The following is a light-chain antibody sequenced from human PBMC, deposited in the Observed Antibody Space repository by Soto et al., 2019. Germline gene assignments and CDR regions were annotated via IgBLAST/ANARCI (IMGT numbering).Light chain of an antibody. Sequence: DIQMTQSPSTLSASVGDRVTITCRASQSISNWLAWYQQKPGKAPKLLIYKASSLESGVPSRFSGGGSGTEFTLTISSLQPDDFATYYCQQYNGYSWAFGQGTKLEIK. V-gene: IGKV1-5*03. CDR1: QSISNW. CDR3: QQYNGYSWA. CDR2: KAS. J-gene: IGKJ2*01.